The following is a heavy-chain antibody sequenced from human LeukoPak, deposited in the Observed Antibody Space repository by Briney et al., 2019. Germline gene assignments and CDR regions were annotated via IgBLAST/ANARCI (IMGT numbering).Heavy chain of an antibody. CDR2: ISAYNGNT. D-gene: IGHD2-15*01. CDR3: ARIIWSGYCSGGSCAIDY. CDR1: GYTFTSYG. Sequence: ASVKVSCKASGYTFTSYGISWVRQAPGQGLEWMGWISAYNGNTNYAQKLQGRVTMTRDTSISTAYMELSRLRSDDTAVYYCARIIWSGYCSGGSCAIDYWGQGTLVTVSS. J-gene: IGHJ4*02. V-gene: IGHV1-18*01.